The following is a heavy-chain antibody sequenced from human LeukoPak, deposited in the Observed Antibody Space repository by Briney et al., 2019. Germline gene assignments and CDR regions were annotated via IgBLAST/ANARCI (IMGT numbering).Heavy chain of an antibody. CDR1: GYSFTSYW. J-gene: IGHJ5*02. D-gene: IGHD3-22*01. CDR2: MYPGDSDI. V-gene: IGHV5-51*01. Sequence: GESLKISCKGSGYSFTSYWIAWVRQMPGKGLEWMGIMYPGDSDIRYSPSFQGQVTISADKSISTAYLQWSSLKASDTAMYYCARIADSSGYYYGWFDPWGQGTLVTVSS. CDR3: ARIADSSGYYYGWFDP.